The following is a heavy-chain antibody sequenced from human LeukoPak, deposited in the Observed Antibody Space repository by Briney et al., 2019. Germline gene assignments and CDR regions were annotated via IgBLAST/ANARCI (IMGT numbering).Heavy chain of an antibody. CDR3: ARDCGSDCSQAFDI. CDR1: GFTFSNYW. J-gene: IGHJ3*02. V-gene: IGHV3-7*05. Sequence: GGSLRLSCVASGFTFSNYWMSWVRQAPGKGLEWVADIKQDGTQKYYVDSVEGRFTISRDDAKNSLYLQMNSLRVEDTAVYYCARDCGSDCSQAFDIWGQGTMVTVSS. D-gene: IGHD2-21*02. CDR2: IKQDGTQK.